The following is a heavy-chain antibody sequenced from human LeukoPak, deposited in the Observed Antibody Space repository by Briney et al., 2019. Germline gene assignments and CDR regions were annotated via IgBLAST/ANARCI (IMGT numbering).Heavy chain of an antibody. CDR2: IASGAST. Sequence: GGSLRLSCVASRSFSDHYMNWVRQAPGKGLEWVSVIASGASTYYADSVKGRFTISRDSSKNTLYLQMNSLRAEDTAVYYCASMYGGSYFDYWGQGTLVTVSS. V-gene: IGHV3-53*01. J-gene: IGHJ4*02. D-gene: IGHD1-26*01. CDR3: ASMYGGSYFDY. CDR1: RSFSDHY.